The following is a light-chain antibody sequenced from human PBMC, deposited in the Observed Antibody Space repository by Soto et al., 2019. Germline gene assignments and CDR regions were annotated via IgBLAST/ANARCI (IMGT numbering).Light chain of an antibody. CDR1: QGIAFY. J-gene: IGKJ3*01. Sequence: DVQMTQSPSSLSASVGDTVTITCRASQGIAFYLAWFQQRPGKAPNLLISAASNLQSGVPSRFSGSGSGTDFTLTISSLQPEDVATYYCQKYDTAPFTFGPGTRGEVK. CDR2: AAS. CDR3: QKYDTAPFT. V-gene: IGKV1-27*01.